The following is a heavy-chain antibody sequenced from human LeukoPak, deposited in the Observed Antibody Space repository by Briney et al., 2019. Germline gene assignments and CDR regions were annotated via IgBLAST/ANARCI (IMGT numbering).Heavy chain of an antibody. D-gene: IGHD2-21*02. CDR3: ASGVVLVSALQY. Sequence: GGSLRLSCAASGFTFSDYYMSWIRQAPGKGLEWVSYISSSGTTIYYADSVKGRFTISRDNAKNSLYLQMNSLRAEDTAIYYCASGVVLVSALQYWGQGTLVTVS. CDR1: GFTFSDYY. CDR2: ISSSGTTI. J-gene: IGHJ4*02. V-gene: IGHV3-11*01.